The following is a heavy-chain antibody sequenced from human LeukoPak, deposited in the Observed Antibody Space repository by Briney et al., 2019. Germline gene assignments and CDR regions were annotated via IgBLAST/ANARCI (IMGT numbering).Heavy chain of an antibody. J-gene: IGHJ4*02. CDR1: GGTFSSYA. D-gene: IGHD5-12*01. Sequence: SVKVSCKASGGTFSSYAISWVRQAPGQGLEWMGRIIPILGIANYAQKFQGRVTITADKPTSTAYMELSSLRSEDTAVYYCASLYSGYSYDYWGQGTLVTVSS. CDR2: IIPILGIA. CDR3: ASLYSGYSYDY. V-gene: IGHV1-69*04.